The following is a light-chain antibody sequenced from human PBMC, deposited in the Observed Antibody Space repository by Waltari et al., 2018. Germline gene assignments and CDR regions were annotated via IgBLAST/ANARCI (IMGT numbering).Light chain of an antibody. V-gene: IGKV1-9*01. J-gene: IGKJ4*01. Sequence: DIQLTQSPSFLSASVGDRVTFTCRASRDIRNYLARYQQKSGKAPKLLIFAASTLQSGVPSRFSGSGSGTEFTLTISSLQPEDLATYYCQLPPGTFGGGTKVEIK. CDR3: QLPPGT. CDR2: AAS. CDR1: RDIRNY.